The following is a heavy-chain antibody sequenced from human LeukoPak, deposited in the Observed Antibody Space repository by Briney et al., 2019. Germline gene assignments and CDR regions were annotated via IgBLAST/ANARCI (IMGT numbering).Heavy chain of an antibody. Sequence: GGSLRLSCTASGFTFGDYAMSWFRQAPGKGLEWVGFIRSKAYGGTTEYAASVKGRFTISRDDSKSIAYLQMNSLKTEDTAVYYCTRDRRGYSYGYVSGYYYYGMDVWGQGTTVTVSS. D-gene: IGHD5-18*01. CDR1: GFTFGDYA. V-gene: IGHV3-49*03. J-gene: IGHJ6*02. CDR3: TRDRRGYSYGYVSGYYYYGMDV. CDR2: IRSKAYGGTT.